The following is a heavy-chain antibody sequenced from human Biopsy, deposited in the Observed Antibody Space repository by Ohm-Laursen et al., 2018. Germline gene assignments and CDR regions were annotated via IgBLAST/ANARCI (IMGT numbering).Heavy chain of an antibody. Sequence: PSQTLSLTCTVSGGSIGGGEYYWNWIRQHPGKGLEWIGLISYSGTTFYNPSLESLLTISIDTSKNHFSLNLRSVTAADTAVYYCAREVPHYDGSGFPLAGYWYFDLWGRGTLVTVSS. D-gene: IGHD3-22*01. J-gene: IGHJ2*01. V-gene: IGHV4-31*01. CDR2: ISYSGTT. CDR3: AREVPHYDGSGFPLAGYWYFDL. CDR1: GGSIGGGEYY.